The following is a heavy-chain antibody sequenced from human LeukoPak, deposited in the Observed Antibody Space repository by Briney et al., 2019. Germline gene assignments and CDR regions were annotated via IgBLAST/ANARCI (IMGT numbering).Heavy chain of an antibody. Sequence: SGPTQVKPTQTLTLIRTFSGFSLTTSEVGVGWIRQPPGKALEWLALMYWDGDKRHSPSLKTRLPITRDSSKKQVFLTMYIMDPVDTASYYNAHRSRRIEAYGYWGQGTLVTVSS. J-gene: IGHJ4*02. V-gene: IGHV2-5*02. CDR2: MYWDGDK. D-gene: IGHD2-15*01. CDR1: GFSLTTSEVG. CDR3: AHRSRRIEAYGY.